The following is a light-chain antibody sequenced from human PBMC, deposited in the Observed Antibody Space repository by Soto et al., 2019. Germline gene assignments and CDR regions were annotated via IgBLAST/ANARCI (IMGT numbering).Light chain of an antibody. CDR3: TSWTTSTTMR. J-gene: IGLJ2*01. Sequence: QSVLTQPASVSGSPGQSITISCTGTSSDIGAYNFVSWYQQHPCKAPKLMLYDVNIRPSGVSNRFSGSKSGNTASLTISGLQAEDEADYYCTSWTTSTTMRFGGGTKVTVL. V-gene: IGLV2-14*03. CDR2: DVN. CDR1: SSDIGAYNF.